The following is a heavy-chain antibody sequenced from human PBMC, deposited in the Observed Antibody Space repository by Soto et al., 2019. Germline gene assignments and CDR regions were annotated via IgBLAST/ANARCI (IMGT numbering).Heavy chain of an antibody. V-gene: IGHV3-33*01. Sequence: GGSLRLSCAASGFTFSSYGMHWVRQAPGKGLEWVAVIWYDGSNKYYADSVKGRFTISRDNSKNTLYLQMNSLRAEDTAVYYCARGIYSYGYHYYYGMDVWGQGTTVTVSS. D-gene: IGHD5-18*01. J-gene: IGHJ6*02. CDR1: GFTFSSYG. CDR3: ARGIYSYGYHYYYGMDV. CDR2: IWYDGSNK.